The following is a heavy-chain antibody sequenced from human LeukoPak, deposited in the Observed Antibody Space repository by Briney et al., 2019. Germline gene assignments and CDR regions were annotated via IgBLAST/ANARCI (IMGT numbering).Heavy chain of an antibody. J-gene: IGHJ4*02. CDR3: AAWLRFLEWPRIDY. D-gene: IGHD3-3*01. Sequence: ASVRVSCKASGFTFKRSAVQWVRQARGQRLEWIGWIVVGSGNTNYAQKFQERVTITRDMSTNTAYIELSNLRSEDTAVYYCAAWLRFLEWPRIDYWGQGIPVTVSS. V-gene: IGHV1-58*01. CDR1: GFTFKRSA. CDR2: IVVGSGNT.